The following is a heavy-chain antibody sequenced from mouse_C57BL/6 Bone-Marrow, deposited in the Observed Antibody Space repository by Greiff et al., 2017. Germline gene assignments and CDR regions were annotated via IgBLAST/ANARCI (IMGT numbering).Heavy chain of an antibody. CDR2: INPGSGGT. CDR3: ARSKNWDSWFAY. CDR1: GYAFTNYL. D-gene: IGHD4-1*01. V-gene: IGHV1-54*01. Sequence: VQLQQSGAELVRPGTSVKVSCKASGYAFTNYLIEWVKQRPGQGLEWIGVINPGSGGTNYNEKFKGQATLTADKYSSTAYMQLSSLTSEDSAVYCCARSKNWDSWFAYWGQGTLVTVSA. J-gene: IGHJ3*01.